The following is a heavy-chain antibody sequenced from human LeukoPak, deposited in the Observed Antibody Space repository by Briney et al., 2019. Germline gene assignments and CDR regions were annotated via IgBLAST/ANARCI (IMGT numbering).Heavy chain of an antibody. Sequence: SQTLSLTCAISGDSVFSNSVSWNWIRQSPSRGLEWLGRTYYKSKWYNDYAVSVKSRVTINPDTSNNQFSLQLNFVTPDDTAVYYCVRQYLALDYWDQGTPVTVSS. J-gene: IGHJ4*02. D-gene: IGHD4-11*01. V-gene: IGHV6-1*01. CDR1: GDSVFSNSVS. CDR3: VRQYLALDY. CDR2: TYYKSKWYN.